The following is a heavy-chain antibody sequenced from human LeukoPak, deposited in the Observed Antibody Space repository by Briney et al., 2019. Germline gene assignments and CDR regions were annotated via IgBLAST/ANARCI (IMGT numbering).Heavy chain of an antibody. CDR2: ISSNSSYI. Sequence: GGSLRLSCAASGFTFSSYSMNWVRQAPGKGLEWVSSISSNSSYIYYADSVKGRFTISRDNAKNSLYLQMNSLRAEDTAVYYCARDGYSSSWYGYWGQGTLVTVSS. CDR1: GFTFSSYS. J-gene: IGHJ4*02. CDR3: ARDGYSSSWYGY. V-gene: IGHV3-21*01. D-gene: IGHD6-13*01.